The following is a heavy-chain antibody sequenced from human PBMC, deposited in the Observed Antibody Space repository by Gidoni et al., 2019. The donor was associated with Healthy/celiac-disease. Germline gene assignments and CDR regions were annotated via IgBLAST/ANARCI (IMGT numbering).Heavy chain of an antibody. V-gene: IGHV2-26*01. Sequence: QVTLKESGPVLVKPTETLTLTCTVSGFSLSNARMGVGWIRQPPGNALEWLAHIFSNDEKSYSTSLKSRLTISKDTSKSQVVLTMTNMDPVDTATYYCARIRRAHEFDIWGQGTMVTVSS. CDR1: GFSLSNARMG. CDR3: ARIRRAHEFDI. J-gene: IGHJ3*02. CDR2: IFSNDEK.